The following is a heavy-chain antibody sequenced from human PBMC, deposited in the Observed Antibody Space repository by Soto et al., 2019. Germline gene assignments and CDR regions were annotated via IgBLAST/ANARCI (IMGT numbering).Heavy chain of an antibody. V-gene: IGHV3-30-3*01. J-gene: IGHJ6*02. CDR1: GFTFSSYA. Sequence: PGGSLRLSCAASGFTFSSYAMHWVRQAPGKGLEWVAVISYDGSNKYYADSVKGRFTISRDNSKNTLYLQMNSLRAEDTAVYYCARDSVPAAPYIVTTKIDYHHDGMDVWGQGTTVTVSS. CDR2: ISYDGSNK. D-gene: IGHD2-2*01. CDR3: ARDSVPAAPYIVTTKIDYHHDGMDV.